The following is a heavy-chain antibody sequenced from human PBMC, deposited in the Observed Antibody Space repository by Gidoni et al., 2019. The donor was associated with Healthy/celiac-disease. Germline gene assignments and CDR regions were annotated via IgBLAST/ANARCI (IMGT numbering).Heavy chain of an antibody. D-gene: IGHD2-21*02. CDR3: ARDQRGGAYCGGDCYWGGGWFDP. J-gene: IGHJ5*02. V-gene: IGHV1-46*03. Sequence: QVQLVQSGAEVKKPGASVTVSCKASGYTFTSYYMHWVRQAPGQGLEWMGIINPSGGSTSYAQKFQGRVTMTRDTSTSTVYMELSSLRSEDTAVYYCARDQRGGAYCGGDCYWGGGWFDPWGQGTLVTVSS. CDR2: INPSGGST. CDR1: GYTFTSYY.